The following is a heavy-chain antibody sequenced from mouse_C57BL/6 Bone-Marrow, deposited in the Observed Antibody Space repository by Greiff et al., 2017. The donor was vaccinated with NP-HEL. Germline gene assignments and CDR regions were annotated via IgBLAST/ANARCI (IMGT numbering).Heavy chain of an antibody. D-gene: IGHD2-1*01. CDR2: IYIGNGYT. CDR1: GYTFTSYG. V-gene: IGHV1-58*01. J-gene: IGHJ3*01. CDR3: ARSEGYGNTFAY. Sequence: VQLKQSGAELVRPGSSVKMSCKTSGYTFTSYGINWVKQRPGQGLEWIGYIYIGNGYTAYNEKFKGKATLTSDTSSSTAYMQLSSLTSEDSAIYFCARSEGYGNTFAYWGQGTLVTVSA.